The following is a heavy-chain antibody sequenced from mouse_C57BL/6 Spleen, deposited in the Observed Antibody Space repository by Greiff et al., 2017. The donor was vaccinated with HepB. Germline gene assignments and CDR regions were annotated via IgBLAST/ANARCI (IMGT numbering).Heavy chain of an antibody. D-gene: IGHD2-12*01. CDR3: ARPYYMGAMDY. V-gene: IGHV1-22*01. Sequence: VQLQQSGPELVKPGASVKMSCKASGYTFTDYNMHWVKQSHGKSLEWIGYINPNNGGTSYNQKFKGKATLTVNNSSSTAYMELRSLTSDDSAVYYCARPYYMGAMDYWGQGTSVTVSS. CDR1: GYTFTDYN. CDR2: INPNNGGT. J-gene: IGHJ4*01.